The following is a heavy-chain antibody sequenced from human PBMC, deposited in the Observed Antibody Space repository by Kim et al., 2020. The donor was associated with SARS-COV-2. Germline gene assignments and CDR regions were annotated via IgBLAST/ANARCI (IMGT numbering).Heavy chain of an antibody. V-gene: IGHV4-34*01. D-gene: IGHD1-26*01. CDR3: ARKYSGSYWYNY. J-gene: IGHJ4*02. Sequence: SNPTLTRRVTLSVDTSTNQFSLKLSSVTAAATAVYYCARKYSGSYWYNYWGQGTLVTVSS.